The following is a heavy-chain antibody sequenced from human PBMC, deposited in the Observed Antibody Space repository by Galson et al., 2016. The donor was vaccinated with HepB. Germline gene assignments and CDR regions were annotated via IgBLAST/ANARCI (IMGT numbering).Heavy chain of an antibody. V-gene: IGHV3-30*18. CDR1: GFTFSHSG. CDR3: AKDLKGYDFWSSYYPNHYYGVDV. CDR2: ISYDANNK. Sequence: SLRLSCAASGFTFSHSGMHWVRQAPGKGLEWVAAISYDANNKLYTDSVKGRFAISRDNSKNTLYLQMNSLRPEDTAVYFCAKDLKGYDFWSSYYPNHYYGVDVWGKGTTVTVAS. J-gene: IGHJ6*04. D-gene: IGHD3-3*01.